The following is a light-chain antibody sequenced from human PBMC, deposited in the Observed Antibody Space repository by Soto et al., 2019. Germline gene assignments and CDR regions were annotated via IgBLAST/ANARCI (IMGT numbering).Light chain of an antibody. CDR2: GAS. V-gene: IGKV3-20*01. Sequence: EIVLTQSPGTLSLSPGERATLSCRASQSVSSNSLAWYQQKPDQAPRLLIYGASSRATGIPDRFSGSGSGTDFTLSISRLKPEDFAVYYCQQYGSSPRTFGQGTKVEIK. J-gene: IGKJ1*01. CDR1: QSVSSNS. CDR3: QQYGSSPRT.